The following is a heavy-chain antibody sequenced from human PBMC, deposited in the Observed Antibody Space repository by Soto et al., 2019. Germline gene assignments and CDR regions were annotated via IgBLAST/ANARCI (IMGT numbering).Heavy chain of an antibody. J-gene: IGHJ4*02. V-gene: IGHV1-2*04. CDR1: GYTFTGYY. CDR2: INPNSGGT. D-gene: IGHD3-10*01. Sequence: QVQLVQSGAEVKKPGASVKVSCKASGYTFTGYYMHLVRQAPGQGLEWMGWINPNSGGTNYAQKFQGWVTMTRDTSISTAYMELSRLRSDDTAVYYCARGSGLLWCGESKGFDYWGQGTLVTVSS. CDR3: ARGSGLLWCGESKGFDY.